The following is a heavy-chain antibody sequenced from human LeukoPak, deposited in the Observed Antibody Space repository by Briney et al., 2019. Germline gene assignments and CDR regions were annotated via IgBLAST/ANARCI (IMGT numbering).Heavy chain of an antibody. CDR3: ARDVGNFDY. CDR1: GFTFSNYW. CDR2: INSDGIST. Sequence: GGSLRLSCAASGFTFSNYWMHWVRQAPGKGLVWVSRINSDGISTGYADSVKGRFTVSRDNAKKTLYLQMNSLRAEDTAVYYCARDVGNFDYWGQGTLVPVSS. V-gene: IGHV3-74*01. J-gene: IGHJ4*02.